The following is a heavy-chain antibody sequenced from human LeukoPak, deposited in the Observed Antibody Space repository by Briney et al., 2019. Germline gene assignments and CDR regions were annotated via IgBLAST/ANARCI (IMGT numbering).Heavy chain of an antibody. V-gene: IGHV4-61*02. CDR2: IYASGTT. D-gene: IGHD1-7*01. CDR3: ARLFRTSYPDYSFYMDV. Sequence: SEALSLTCTVSGDSISSGTYYWSWIRQPAGKGLEWIGRIYASGTTNYNPSLKSRVTMSVDTSRNQFSLILRSVTAADTAVYYCARLFRTSYPDYSFYMDVWGKGTTTTISS. CDR1: GDSISSGTYY. J-gene: IGHJ6*03.